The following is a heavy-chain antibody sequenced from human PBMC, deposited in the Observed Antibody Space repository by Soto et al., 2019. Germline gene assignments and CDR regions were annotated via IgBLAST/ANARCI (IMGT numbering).Heavy chain of an antibody. D-gene: IGHD2-2*01. CDR2: ISAYNGNT. Sequence: ASVKVSCKASGYTCTSYGISWVRQAPGQGLEWMGWISAYNGNTNYAQSLQGRVTMATDTSTSTAYMELGSLRSDATAVYYCARGPQYCRRTSCYEDYWGQGTLVT. V-gene: IGHV1-18*01. CDR3: ARGPQYCRRTSCYEDY. J-gene: IGHJ4*02. CDR1: GYTCTSYG.